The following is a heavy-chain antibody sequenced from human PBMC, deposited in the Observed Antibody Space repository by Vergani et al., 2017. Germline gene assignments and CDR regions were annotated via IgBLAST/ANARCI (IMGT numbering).Heavy chain of an antibody. D-gene: IGHD3-10*01. Sequence: VQLVESGGGLVKPGGSLRLSCAASGFTFSSYSMNWVRQAPGKGLEWVSSISSSSSYIYYADSVKGRFTISRDNAKNSLYLQMNSLRAEDTAVYYCARARQWYGSGSYYCYDYWGQGTLVTVSS. CDR3: ARARQWYGSGSYYCYDY. CDR2: ISSSSSYI. J-gene: IGHJ4*02. CDR1: GFTFSSYS. V-gene: IGHV3-21*01.